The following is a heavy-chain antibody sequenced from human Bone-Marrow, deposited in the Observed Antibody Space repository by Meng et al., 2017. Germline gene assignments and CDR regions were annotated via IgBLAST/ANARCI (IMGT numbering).Heavy chain of an antibody. Sequence: GESLKISCTASGFTFTTYWMSWVRQAPGKGLEWVANLKQGGSEKFYVGSAKGRFTISRDNAKNSLYLQMNSLRAEDTAIYYCASLSPSYWYFPYWGQGTLVTVSS. V-gene: IGHV3-7*01. D-gene: IGHD1-26*01. CDR2: LKQGGSEK. CDR1: GFTFTTYW. J-gene: IGHJ4*02. CDR3: ASLSPSYWYFPY.